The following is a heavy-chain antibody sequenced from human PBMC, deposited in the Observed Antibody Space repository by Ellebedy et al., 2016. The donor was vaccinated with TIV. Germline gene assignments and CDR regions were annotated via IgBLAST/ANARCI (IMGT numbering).Heavy chain of an antibody. J-gene: IGHJ4*02. CDR2: FDPEDGET. CDR3: AKGGDSSVLGLWGWVRHEY. V-gene: IGHV1-24*01. D-gene: IGHD2-21*01. Sequence: ASVKVSCKASGYTFTGYYMHWVRQAPGKGLEWMGGFDPEDGETIYAQKFQGRVTMTEDTSTDTAYMELRSLRSEDSAVYYCAKGGDSSVLGLWGWVRHEYWGQGTLVTVSS. CDR1: GYTFTGYY.